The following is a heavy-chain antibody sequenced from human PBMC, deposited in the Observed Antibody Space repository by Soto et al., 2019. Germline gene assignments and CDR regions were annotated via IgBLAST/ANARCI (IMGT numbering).Heavy chain of an antibody. CDR1: GFTFSSYW. CDR3: ARGRGLRYFDWLCDAFDI. CDR2: INSDGSST. Sequence: GGSLRLSCAASGFTFSSYWMHWVRQAPGKGLVWVSRINSDGSSTGYADSVKGRFTISRDNAKNTLYLQMNSLRAEDTAVYYCARGRGLRYFDWLCDAFDIWGQGTMVTVSS. V-gene: IGHV3-74*01. D-gene: IGHD3-9*01. J-gene: IGHJ3*02.